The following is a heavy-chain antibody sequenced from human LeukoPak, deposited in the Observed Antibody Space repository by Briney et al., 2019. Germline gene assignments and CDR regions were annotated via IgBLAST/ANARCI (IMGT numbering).Heavy chain of an antibody. V-gene: IGHV1-8*01. CDR3: ARARQYQLLTTSSYYYYMDV. J-gene: IGHJ6*03. D-gene: IGHD2-2*01. CDR1: GYTFTSYD. Sequence: ASVKVSCKASGYTFTSYDINWVRQATGQGLEWMGWMNPNSVNTGYAQKFQGRVTMTRNTSISTAYMELSSLRSEDTAVYYCARARQYQLLTTSSYYYYMDVWGKGTTVTVSS. CDR2: MNPNSVNT.